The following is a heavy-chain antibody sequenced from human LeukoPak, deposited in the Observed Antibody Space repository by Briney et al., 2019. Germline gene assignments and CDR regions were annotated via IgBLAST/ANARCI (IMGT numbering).Heavy chain of an antibody. D-gene: IGHD4-17*01. CDR3: ARGDYGDYISDYYYYGMGV. CDR2: IIPIFGTA. V-gene: IGHV1-69*06. Sequence: GASVKVSCKASGGTFSSYAISWVRQAPGQGLEWMGGIIPIFGTANYTQKFQGRVTITADKSTSTAYMELSSLRSEDTAVYYCARGDYGDYISDYYYYGMGVWGKGTTVTVSS. CDR1: GGTFSSYA. J-gene: IGHJ6*04.